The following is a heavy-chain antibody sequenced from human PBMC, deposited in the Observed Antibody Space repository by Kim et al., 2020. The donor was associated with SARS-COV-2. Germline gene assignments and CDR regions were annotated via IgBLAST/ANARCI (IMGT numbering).Heavy chain of an antibody. J-gene: IGHJ6*02. D-gene: IGHD3-3*01. CDR2: ISSSGSTI. Sequence: GGSLRLSCAASGFTFSDYYMSWIRQAPGKGLEWVSYISSSGSTIYYADSVKGRFTISRDNAKNSLYLQMNSLRAEETAVYYCARENSHITIFGVVTRIGMDVWGQGTTVTVSS. CDR1: GFTFSDYY. V-gene: IGHV3-11*01. CDR3: ARENSHITIFGVVTRIGMDV.